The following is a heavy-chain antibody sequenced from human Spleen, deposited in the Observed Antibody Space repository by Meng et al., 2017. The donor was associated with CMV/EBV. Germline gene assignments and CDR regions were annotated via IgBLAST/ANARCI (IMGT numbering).Heavy chain of an antibody. Sequence: GESLKISCAASGFIVSSDNMNWVRQCPGKGLEWGSILYIDGSKSYAASVKGRFTISRNISKNTLNLQMNNLRDEDKAIYYCARALDHDYHDYYFDHWGQGALVTVSS. CDR3: ARALDHDYHDYYFDH. D-gene: IGHD4-17*01. CDR1: GFIVSSDN. V-gene: IGHV3-53*01. CDR2: LYIDGSK. J-gene: IGHJ4*02.